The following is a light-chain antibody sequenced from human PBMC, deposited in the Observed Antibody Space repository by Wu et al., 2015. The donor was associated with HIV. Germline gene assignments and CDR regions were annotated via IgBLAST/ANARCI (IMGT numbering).Light chain of an antibody. CDR2: GAS. V-gene: IGKV3-20*01. CDR3: QQYDSSIT. J-gene: IGKJ5*01. CDR1: QSVRNNY. Sequence: ENMLTQSPGTLSSSPGERVXLSCKASQSVRNNYFAWFQQRPGQAPRLLIYGASNRATGTPDRFSGSGSGTDFTLTITRLEPQDFAVYYCQQYDSSITFGQGTRLDNK.